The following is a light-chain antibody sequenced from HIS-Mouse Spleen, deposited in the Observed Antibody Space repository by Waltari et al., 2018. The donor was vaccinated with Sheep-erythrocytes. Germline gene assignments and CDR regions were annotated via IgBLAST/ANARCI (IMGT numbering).Light chain of an antibody. CDR1: SSDVGGYNY. CDR2: DVS. V-gene: IGLV2-11*01. J-gene: IGLJ1*01. CDR3: CSYAGSYTYV. Sequence: QSALTQPRSVSGSPGQSVTISCTGTSSDVGGYNYVSWSQQHPGKAPKPMIYDVSKRPSGVPDRFSGSKSGNTASLTISGLQAEDEAYYYCCSYAGSYTYVFGTGTKVTVL.